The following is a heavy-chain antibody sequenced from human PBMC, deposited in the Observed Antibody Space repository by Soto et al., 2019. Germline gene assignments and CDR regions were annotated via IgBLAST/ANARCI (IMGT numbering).Heavy chain of an antibody. D-gene: IGHD2-8*01. CDR2: MKPNSGNT. CDR3: ARSGYCTNGVCYFGDFDY. Sequence: QVQLVQSGAEVKKPGASVKISCKASGYTFTSYDINWVRQAAGQGLEWMGWMKPNSGNTGYAQKFQGRVTMTRDTSTNTAYMELSGLRAAETAVYYWARSGYCTNGVCYFGDFDYWGQGTLVTVSS. CDR1: GYTFTSYD. V-gene: IGHV1-8*01. J-gene: IGHJ4*02.